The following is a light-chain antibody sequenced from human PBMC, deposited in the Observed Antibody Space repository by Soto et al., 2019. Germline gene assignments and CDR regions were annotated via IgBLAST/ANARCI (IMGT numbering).Light chain of an antibody. J-gene: IGKJ5*01. CDR3: QQFDDSVT. CDR2: GAS. CDR1: HSVSRTY. Sequence: EIVMTQSPATLSVSPGERATLSCRASHSVSRTYLAWYQQKPGQAPRLLIFGASDRASGTRYRFSGSGSGTDFTLTISRLEPEDSAVYYCQQFDDSVTFGRGTRLEIK. V-gene: IGKV3-20*01.